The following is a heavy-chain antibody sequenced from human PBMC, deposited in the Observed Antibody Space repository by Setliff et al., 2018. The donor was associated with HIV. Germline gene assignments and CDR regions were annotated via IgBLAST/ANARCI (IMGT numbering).Heavy chain of an antibody. J-gene: IGHJ3*02. V-gene: IGHV4-34*01. Sequence: PSETLSLTCAVYGAPFSGFHWGWIRQSPGKGLEWIGEIDHSGSTKYNPSLKSRVTLSVDTSKNQFSLKIDSVIAADTAVYYCARHAPSVDDYDSTNSGAEDAFDIWGQGTMVTVSS. CDR1: GAPFSGFH. CDR3: ARHAPSVDDYDSTNSGAEDAFDI. D-gene: IGHD3-22*01. CDR2: IDHSGST.